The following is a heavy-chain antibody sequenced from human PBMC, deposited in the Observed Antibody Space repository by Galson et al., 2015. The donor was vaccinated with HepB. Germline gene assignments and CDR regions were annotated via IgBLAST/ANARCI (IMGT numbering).Heavy chain of an antibody. CDR2: ISSSSSYI. V-gene: IGHV3-21*01. J-gene: IGHJ6*02. Sequence: SLRLSCAASGFTFSSYSMNWVRQAPGKGLEWVSSISSSSSYIYYADSVKGRFTISRDNAKNSLYLQMNSLRAEDTAVYYCASHYYGSGLSWGYYYYYGMDVWGQGTTVTVSS. CDR3: ASHYYGSGLSWGYYYYYGMDV. CDR1: GFTFSSYS. D-gene: IGHD3-10*01.